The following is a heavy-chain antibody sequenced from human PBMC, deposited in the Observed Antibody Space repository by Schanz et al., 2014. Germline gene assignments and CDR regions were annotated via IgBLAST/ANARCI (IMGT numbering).Heavy chain of an antibody. J-gene: IGHJ5*02. Sequence: QVHLVQSGAEVKKPGSSVKVSCKASGGTFSSDTFSWVRQAPGQGLEWMGRIVPSAGITNYAQRFQGRVTITADKSSDTAYMELSSLRSEDTAVYYCAREVGLYDRGWFDPWGQGTLVTVSS. V-gene: IGHV1-69*08. CDR1: GGTFSSDT. CDR3: AREVGLYDRGWFDP. D-gene: IGHD3-22*01. CDR2: IVPSAGIT.